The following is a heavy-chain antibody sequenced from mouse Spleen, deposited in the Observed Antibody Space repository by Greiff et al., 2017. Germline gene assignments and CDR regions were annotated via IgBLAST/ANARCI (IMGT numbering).Heavy chain of an antibody. CDR2: INPYNGGT. D-gene: IGHD1-1*01. V-gene: IGHV1-19*01. J-gene: IGHJ3*01. CDR3: ARALLRSWFAY. Sequence: VQLQQSGPVLVKPGASVKMSCKASGYTFTDYYMNWVKQSHGKSLEWIGVINPYNGGTSYNQKFKGKATLTVDKSSSTAYMELNSLTSEDSAVYYCARALLRSWFAYWGQGTLVTVSA. CDR1: GYTFTDYY.